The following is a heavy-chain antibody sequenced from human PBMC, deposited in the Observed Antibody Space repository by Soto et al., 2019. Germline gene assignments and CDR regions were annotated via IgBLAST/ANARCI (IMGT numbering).Heavy chain of an antibody. V-gene: IGHV1-58*01. CDR1: GFTFTSSA. Sequence: SVKVSCKASGFTFTSSAVQWVRQARGQRLEWIGWIVVGSGNTNYAQKFQERVTITRDMSTSTAYMELSSLRSEDTAVYYCAVSLITMMVVVKDYWGQGTLVTVSS. J-gene: IGHJ4*02. CDR3: AVSLITMMVVVKDY. D-gene: IGHD3-22*01. CDR2: IVVGSGNT.